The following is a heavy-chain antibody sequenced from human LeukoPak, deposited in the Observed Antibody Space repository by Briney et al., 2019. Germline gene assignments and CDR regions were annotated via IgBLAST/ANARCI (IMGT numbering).Heavy chain of an antibody. J-gene: IGHJ4*02. CDR1: GFTFSSFG. CDR3: AKVPGPYYDSSLYHMHY. V-gene: IGHV3-33*06. CDR2: IWYDGSNK. D-gene: IGHD3-22*01. Sequence: PGGSLRLSCAASGFTFSSFGMHWVRQAPGKGLEWVALIWYDGSNKFYADSVKGRFTISRDNSKNTLYLQMNSLRAEDSAVYYCAKVPGPYYDSSLYHMHYLGEGALVTVSS.